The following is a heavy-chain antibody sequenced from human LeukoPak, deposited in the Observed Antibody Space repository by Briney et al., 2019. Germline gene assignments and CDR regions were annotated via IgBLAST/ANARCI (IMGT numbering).Heavy chain of an antibody. V-gene: IGHV4-39*07. D-gene: IGHD1-26*01. CDR3: ASYIVGALRY. CDR1: GGSISSSSYY. CDR2: INHSGST. Sequence: SETLSLTCTVSGGSISSSSYYWGWIRQPPGKGLEWIGEINHSGSTNYNPSLKSRVTISVDTSKNQFSLKLSSVTAADTAVYYCASYIVGALRYWGQGTLVTVSS. J-gene: IGHJ4*02.